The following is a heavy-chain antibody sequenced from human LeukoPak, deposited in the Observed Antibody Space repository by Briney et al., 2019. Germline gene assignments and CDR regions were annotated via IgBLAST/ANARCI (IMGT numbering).Heavy chain of an antibody. Sequence: PGGSLRLSCAASGFTFSSYSMNWVRQAPGKGLEWVSSISSSSTYIYYADSLKGRFTISRDNAKNSLYLQMNSLRAEDTAVYYCARERCSSTSCYPYYWFFDLWGRGTLVTVSS. V-gene: IGHV3-21*01. CDR1: GFTFSSYS. CDR3: ARERCSSTSCYPYYWFFDL. J-gene: IGHJ2*01. D-gene: IGHD2-2*01. CDR2: ISSSSTYI.